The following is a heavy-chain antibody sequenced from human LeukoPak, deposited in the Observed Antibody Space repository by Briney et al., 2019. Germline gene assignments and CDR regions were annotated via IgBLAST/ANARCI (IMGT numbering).Heavy chain of an antibody. J-gene: IGHJ6*02. CDR2: IIPIFGTA. D-gene: IGHD3-22*01. CDR3: ARKYYYDSSGYYGMDV. CDR1: GGTFSSYA. V-gene: IGHV1-69*13. Sequence: ASVKVSCKASGGTFSSYAISWVRQAPGQGLEWMGGIIPIFGTANYAQKFQGRVTITADESTSTAYMELSSLRSEDTAVHYCARKYYYDSSGYYGMDVWGQGTTVTVSS.